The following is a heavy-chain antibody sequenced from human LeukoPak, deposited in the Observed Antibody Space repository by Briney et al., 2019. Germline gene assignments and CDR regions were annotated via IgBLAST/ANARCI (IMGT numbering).Heavy chain of an antibody. CDR2: ISDNSAYI. CDR3: ARAPAPHSAHLPHFDY. J-gene: IGHJ4*02. Sequence: PGGSLRLSCAASGFAFGGYTMTWVRQAPGKGLEWVSSISDNSAYIYHADSLQGRFTTSRDNAQNSLFLQMSRLRADDTAVYYCARAPAPHSAHLPHFDYWGQGILVTVSS. V-gene: IGHV3-21*01. CDR1: GFAFGGYT. D-gene: IGHD5-18*01.